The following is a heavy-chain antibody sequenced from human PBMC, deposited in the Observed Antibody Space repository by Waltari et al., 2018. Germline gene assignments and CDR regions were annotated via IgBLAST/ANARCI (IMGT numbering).Heavy chain of an antibody. J-gene: IGHJ3*02. Sequence: EGQLVESGGGFVQPGGSLRLSCEASGFRFQGYWIGWGRQAPGKGLEWVANIKQDGSEKNYVDSVKGRFTVSRDNAKKSLFLEMNSLRGEDTAVYYCARATYYYDNSGRGAFDIWGQGTRVTVSS. V-gene: IGHV3-7*01. CDR2: IKQDGSEK. CDR3: ARATYYYDNSGRGAFDI. D-gene: IGHD3-22*01. CDR1: GFRFQGYW.